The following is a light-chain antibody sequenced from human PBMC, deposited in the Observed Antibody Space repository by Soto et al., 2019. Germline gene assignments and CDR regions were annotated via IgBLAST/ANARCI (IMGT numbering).Light chain of an antibody. CDR3: QQYNSYQWT. CDR2: EAS. V-gene: IGKV1-5*01. J-gene: IGKJ1*01. Sequence: DIQMTQSPSTLSGSVGDRVTITCRASQSISTWLAWYQQKPGKAPKVLIHEASKLESGVPSRFSGSGSGTEFTLTISTLQPDDVATYYCQQYNSYQWTFGQGTKVDIK. CDR1: QSISTW.